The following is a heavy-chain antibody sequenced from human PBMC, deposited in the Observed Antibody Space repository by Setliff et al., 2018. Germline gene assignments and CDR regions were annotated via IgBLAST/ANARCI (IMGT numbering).Heavy chain of an antibody. V-gene: IGHV4-34*01. D-gene: IGHD6-6*01. CDR1: GGSFSGYY. CDR3: ARGRNVASRLLDS. Sequence: PSETLSLTCAVYGGSFSGYYWTWIRQSPGRGLEWIGEINHSGITNYNPSLKSRLTIAVDTSKNEFSLILASVTAADTAVYYCARGRNVASRLLDSWGQGTLVTVPS. J-gene: IGHJ4*02. CDR2: INHSGIT.